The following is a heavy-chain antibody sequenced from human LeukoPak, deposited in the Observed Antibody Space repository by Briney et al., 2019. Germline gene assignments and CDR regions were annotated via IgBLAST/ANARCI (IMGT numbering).Heavy chain of an antibody. V-gene: IGHV3-64D*09. CDR3: VKDVGGSYAFDY. D-gene: IGHD1-26*01. CDR1: GFTFSRYA. J-gene: IGHJ4*02. Sequence: GGSLRLSCSASGFTFSRYAMHWVRQAPGKGLEYVSGINDNGGRTHYGDSVKGRFSISGNNSKNTLLLQMSTMTAEDTALYYCVKDVGGSYAFDYWGQGILVTVAS. CDR2: INDNGGRT.